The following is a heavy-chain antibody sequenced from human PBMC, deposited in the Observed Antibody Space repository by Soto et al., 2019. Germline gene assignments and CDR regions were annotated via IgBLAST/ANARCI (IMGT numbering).Heavy chain of an antibody. Sequence: EVQLVESGGGLVKPGESRRLSCAASGFTFSIYSMNWVRQAPGKGLEWVASISSSTTYIYYADSVKGRFSISRDNAKNTLYLQMNSLRAEDTAEYYCARDRGSYGNTYYYFGMDVWGQGTTVTVSS. CDR1: GFTFSIYS. V-gene: IGHV3-21*01. J-gene: IGHJ6*02. CDR2: ISSSTTYI. CDR3: ARDRGSYGNTYYYFGMDV. D-gene: IGHD5-18*01.